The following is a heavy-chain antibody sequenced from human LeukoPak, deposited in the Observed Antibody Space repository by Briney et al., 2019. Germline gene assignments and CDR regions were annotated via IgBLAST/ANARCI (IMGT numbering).Heavy chain of an antibody. CDR3: ARDSKRPTMVRGVFYYYYYMDV. CDR1: GGSISSYY. D-gene: IGHD3-10*01. V-gene: IGHV4-4*07. J-gene: IGHJ6*03. Sequence: SETLSLTCTVSGGSISSYYWSWIRQPAGKGLEWIGRIYTSGSTNYNPSLKSRVTMSVDTSKNQFSLKLSSVTAADTAVYYCARDSKRPTMVRGVFYYYYYMDVWGKGTTVTISS. CDR2: IYTSGST.